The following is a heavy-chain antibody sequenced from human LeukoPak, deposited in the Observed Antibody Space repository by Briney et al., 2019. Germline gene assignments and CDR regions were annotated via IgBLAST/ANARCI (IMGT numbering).Heavy chain of an antibody. J-gene: IGHJ6*03. CDR1: EFTFSNAR. V-gene: IGHV3-15*01. CDR3: TTDPGVYTYERWNYYYYMDM. Sequence: GGSLRLSCAASEFTFSNARMSWVRQAPGKGLEWVGRIKSKNDGGTIEYAAPVKGRFTISRDDSKNTLYLQMNSLKTEDTGGYYCTTDPGVYTYERWNYYYYMDMWGKGTTVTVSS. D-gene: IGHD2-8*01. CDR2: IKSKNDGGTI.